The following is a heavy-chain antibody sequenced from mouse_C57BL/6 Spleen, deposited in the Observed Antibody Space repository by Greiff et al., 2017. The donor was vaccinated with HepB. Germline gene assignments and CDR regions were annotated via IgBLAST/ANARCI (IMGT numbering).Heavy chain of an antibody. CDR1: GYTFTSYW. CDR3: ARDYSNYDYFDY. D-gene: IGHD2-5*01. J-gene: IGHJ2*01. V-gene: IGHV1-55*01. CDR2: IYPGSGST. Sequence: QVQLKQPGAELVKPGASVKMSCKASGYTFTSYWITWVKQRPGQGLEWIGDIYPGSGSTNYNEKFKSKATLTVDTSSSTAYMRLSSLTSEDSAVYYCARDYSNYDYFDYWGQGTTLTVSS.